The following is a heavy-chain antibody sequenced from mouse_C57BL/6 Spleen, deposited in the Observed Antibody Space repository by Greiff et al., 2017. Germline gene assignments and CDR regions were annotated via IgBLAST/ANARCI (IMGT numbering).Heavy chain of an antibody. CDR2: IDPSDSYT. V-gene: IGHV1-50*01. CDR1: GYTFTSYW. J-gene: IGHJ2*01. Sequence: VQLQQPGAELVKPGASVKLSCKASGYTFTSYWMQWVKQRPGQGLEWIGEIDPSDSYTNYNQKFKGKATLTVDTSSSTAYMQLSSLTSEDSAVYYCARSNWDRYYFDYWGQGTTLTVSS. D-gene: IGHD4-1*01. CDR3: ARSNWDRYYFDY.